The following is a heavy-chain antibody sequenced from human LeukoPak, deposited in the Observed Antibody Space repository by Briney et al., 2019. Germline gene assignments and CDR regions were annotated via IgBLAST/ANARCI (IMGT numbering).Heavy chain of an antibody. Sequence: PGGSLRLSCAASGFTFSGYGMSWVRQAPGKGLEWVSVISGSGGSTYYADSVKGRFTISRDNSKNTLYLQMNSLRAEDTAVYYCAKDRHVWYDFDYWGQGTLVTVSS. J-gene: IGHJ4*02. V-gene: IGHV3-23*01. CDR3: AKDRHVWYDFDY. D-gene: IGHD2-15*01. CDR2: ISGSGGST. CDR1: GFTFSGYG.